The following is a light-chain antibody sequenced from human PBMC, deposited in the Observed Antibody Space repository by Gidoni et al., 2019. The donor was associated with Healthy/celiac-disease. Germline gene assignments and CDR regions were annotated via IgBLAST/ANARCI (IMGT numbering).Light chain of an antibody. CDR1: QSVSSN. Sequence: ELVLTQSPATLSVSPGERATLSCRASQSVSSNFAWYQQKPGQAPRLLIYGASTRATGIPARFSGSGSGTEFTLTISSLQSEDFAVYYCQRYNNWITFGGGTKVEIK. CDR2: GAS. V-gene: IGKV3-15*01. CDR3: QRYNNWIT. J-gene: IGKJ4*01.